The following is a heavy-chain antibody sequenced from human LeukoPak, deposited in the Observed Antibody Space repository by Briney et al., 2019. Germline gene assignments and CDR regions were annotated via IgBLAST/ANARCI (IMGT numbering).Heavy chain of an antibody. J-gene: IGHJ4*02. CDR2: IYYSGST. V-gene: IGHV4-31*03. CDR3: ARGEESITIFGVVIIAPFY. CDR1: GGSISSGGYY. Sequence: SETLSLTCTVSGGSISSGGYYWSWIRQHPGKGLEWIVYIYYSGSTYYNPSLKSRVTISVYTSKNQFSLKLSSVTAADTAVYYCARGEESITIFGVVIIAPFYWGQGTLVTVSS. D-gene: IGHD3-3*01.